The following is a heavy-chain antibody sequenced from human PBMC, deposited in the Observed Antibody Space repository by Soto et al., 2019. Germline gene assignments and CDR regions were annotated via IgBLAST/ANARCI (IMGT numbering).Heavy chain of an antibody. Sequence: GGSLRLSCAASGFTFSSYAMHWVRQAPGKGLEWVAVISYDGSNKYYADSVKGRFAISRDNSKNTLYLQMNSLRAEDTAVYYCARDYYRFNSGYGFSMDVWGQGTTVTVSS. CDR2: ISYDGSNK. J-gene: IGHJ6*02. CDR3: ARDYYRFNSGYGFSMDV. V-gene: IGHV3-30*09. CDR1: GFTFSSYA. D-gene: IGHD5-12*01.